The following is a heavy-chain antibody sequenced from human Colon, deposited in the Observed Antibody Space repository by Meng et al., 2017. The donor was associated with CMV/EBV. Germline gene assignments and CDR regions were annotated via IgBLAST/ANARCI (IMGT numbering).Heavy chain of an antibody. CDR1: GFSLNTDEVG. J-gene: IGHJ4*02. Sequence: QITLKESGPTLVKPTQTLTLTCTFSGFSLNTDEVGVGWFRQPPGKAPEWLALIYWDDDKRYRSSLGNRLTLTHDASKNQVVLTMTDMDPVDTATYYCAHKSLPAAFFDYWSQGTLVTVSS. CDR3: AHKSLPAAFFDY. V-gene: IGHV2-5*02. CDR2: IYWDDDK. D-gene: IGHD2-2*01.